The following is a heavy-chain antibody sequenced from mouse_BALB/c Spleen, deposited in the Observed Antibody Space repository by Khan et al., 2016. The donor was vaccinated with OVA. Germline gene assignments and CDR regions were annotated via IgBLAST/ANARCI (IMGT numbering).Heavy chain of an antibody. J-gene: IGHJ2*01. CDR3: ARDRIDY. V-gene: IGHV1-7*01. Sequence: QVQLQQSGAEQAKPGASVKMSCKTSGYTFSSYWMHWVKQRPGQGLEWIGYINPTSGYTDYNEKFKDKATLSADKSSSTAYMQLTSQTSEDSAVYYCARDRIDYWGQGTTLTVSS. CDR1: GYTFSSYW. CDR2: INPTSGYT.